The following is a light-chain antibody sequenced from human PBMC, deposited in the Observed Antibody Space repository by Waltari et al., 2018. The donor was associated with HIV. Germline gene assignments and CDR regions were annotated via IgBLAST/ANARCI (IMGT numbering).Light chain of an antibody. CDR2: GAF. Sequence: DIQMTQSPSSLSASIWDTVTIPCRASQDISNSVSWFQLQPGKAPKPLVHGAFILQRGVPSRFSGSGSGTDYTLTITGLQAEDFATYFCQQYYGVPLTFGGGTRVDI. J-gene: IGKJ4*01. CDR1: QDISNS. CDR3: QQYYGVPLT. V-gene: IGKV1-NL1*01.